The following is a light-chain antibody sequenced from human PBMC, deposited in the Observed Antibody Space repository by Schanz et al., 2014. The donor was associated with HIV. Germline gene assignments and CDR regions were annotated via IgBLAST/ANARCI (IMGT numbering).Light chain of an antibody. Sequence: EIVLTQSPGTLSLSPGERATLSCRASQSIDSSYLAWYQQKPGQAPTLLIYAASSRASGIPDRFSGSGSGADFTLTISGLEPEDFAVYYCHHYGGSFGPGTTVDYK. CDR2: AAS. V-gene: IGKV3-20*01. J-gene: IGKJ3*01. CDR3: HHYGGS. CDR1: QSIDSSY.